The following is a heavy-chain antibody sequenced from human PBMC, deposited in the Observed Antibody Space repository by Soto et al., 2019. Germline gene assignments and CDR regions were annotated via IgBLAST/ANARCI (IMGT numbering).Heavy chain of an antibody. CDR2: IIPIFGTA. Sequence: QVQLVQSGAEVKKPGSSVKVSCKASGGTFSSYAISWVRQAPGQGLEWMGGIIPIFGTANYAQKFQGRVTITADKSTSTAYMELSSLRSEDTAVYYRARADTAMGLYYYYYGMDVWGQGTTVTVSS. J-gene: IGHJ6*02. D-gene: IGHD5-18*01. CDR3: ARADTAMGLYYYYYGMDV. V-gene: IGHV1-69*06. CDR1: GGTFSSYA.